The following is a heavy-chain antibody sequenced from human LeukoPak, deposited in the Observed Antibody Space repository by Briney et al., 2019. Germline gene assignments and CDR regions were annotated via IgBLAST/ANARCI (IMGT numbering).Heavy chain of an antibody. J-gene: IGHJ3*02. V-gene: IGHV3-7*01. D-gene: IGHD3-22*01. Sequence: GGSLRLSCAASGFTFSSYWMSWVRQAPGKGLEWVANIKQDGSEKYYVDSVKGRFTISRDNAKNSLYLQMNSLRAEDTAVYYCARRAWYYDSSGSYSDAFDIWGQGTMVTVSS. CDR1: GFTFSSYW. CDR3: ARRAWYYDSSGSYSDAFDI. CDR2: IKQDGSEK.